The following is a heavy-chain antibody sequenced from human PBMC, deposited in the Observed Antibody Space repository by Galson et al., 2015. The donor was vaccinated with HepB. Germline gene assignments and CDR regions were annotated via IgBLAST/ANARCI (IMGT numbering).Heavy chain of an antibody. D-gene: IGHD2-2*01. CDR3: ATHCSSSTSCYSIYYYYGMDV. J-gene: IGHJ6*02. V-gene: IGHV1-24*01. CDR2: FDPEDGET. Sequence: SVKVSCKASGYTFTSYDINWVRQATGKGLEWMGGFDPEDGETIYAQKFQGRVTMTEDTSTDTAYMELSSLRSEDTAVYYCATHCSSSTSCYSIYYYYGMDVWGQGTTVTVSS. CDR1: GYTFTSYD.